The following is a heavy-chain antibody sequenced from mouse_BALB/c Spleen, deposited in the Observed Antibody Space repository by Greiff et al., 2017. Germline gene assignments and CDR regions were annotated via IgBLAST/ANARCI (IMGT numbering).Heavy chain of an antibody. CDR1: GYTFTSYW. Sequence: QVQLQQSGAELAKPGASVKMSCKASGYTFTSYWMHWVKQRPGQGLEWIGYINPSTGYTEYNQKFKDKATLTADKSSSTAYMQLSSLTSEDSAVYYCARSPIYDGYYYFDYWGQGTTLTVSS. CDR3: ARSPIYDGYYYFDY. D-gene: IGHD2-3*01. CDR2: INPSTGYT. V-gene: IGHV1-7*01. J-gene: IGHJ2*01.